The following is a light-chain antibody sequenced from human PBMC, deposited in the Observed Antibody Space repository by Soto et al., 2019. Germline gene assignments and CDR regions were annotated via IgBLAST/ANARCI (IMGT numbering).Light chain of an antibody. J-gene: IGKJ5*01. CDR3: HQYINWSPFA. V-gene: IGKV3-15*01. Sequence: EVVLTQSPATLSVSPGERATLSCRASESVNNKLGWYQQKPGQAPRLLIYRASTRATGIPARFSGSGSGTEFALTINSIQSEDSAVYYGHQYINWSPFAFGGGTRLET. CDR2: RAS. CDR1: ESVNNK.